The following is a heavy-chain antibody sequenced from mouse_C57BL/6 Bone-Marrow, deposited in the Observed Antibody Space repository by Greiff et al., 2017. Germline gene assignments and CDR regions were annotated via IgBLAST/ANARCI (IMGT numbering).Heavy chain of an antibody. J-gene: IGHJ3*01. Sequence: EVQLQQSGTVLARPGASVKMSCTTSGYTFTSYWMHWVNQRPGQGLEWIGAIYPGTSDTSYNQKFKGKAKLTAVTSASTAYMELSSLTNEDSAVYYCTSYYGSSYVWFAYWGQGTLVTVSA. CDR2: IYPGTSDT. V-gene: IGHV1-5*01. CDR3: TSYYGSSYVWFAY. CDR1: GYTFTSYW. D-gene: IGHD1-1*01.